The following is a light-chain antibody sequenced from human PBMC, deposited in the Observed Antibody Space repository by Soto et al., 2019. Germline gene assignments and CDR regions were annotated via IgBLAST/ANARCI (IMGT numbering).Light chain of an antibody. Sequence: QSVLTQPPSVSGAPGQRVTISCTGSSSNIGAGYDVHWYQQLPGTAPKLLIYGNSNRPSGVPDRFSGSKSGTSASLAITGLQDEDDADYYCQSYDSSLSVHVVFGGGTKLTVL. CDR3: QSYDSSLSVHVV. CDR1: SSNIGAGYD. CDR2: GNS. V-gene: IGLV1-40*01. J-gene: IGLJ2*01.